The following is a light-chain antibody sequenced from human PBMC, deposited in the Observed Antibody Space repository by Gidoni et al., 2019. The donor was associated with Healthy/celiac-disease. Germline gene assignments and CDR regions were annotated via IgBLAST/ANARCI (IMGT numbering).Light chain of an antibody. CDR3: QQYCSSPPWT. CDR2: GAS. V-gene: IGKV3-20*01. CDR1: QSVSSSY. Sequence: EIVLTQSPGTLSLSPGERATRSCRASQSVSSSYLARYQQKHGQAPRLLLYGASSRATAIPDRFSGSGSGTEFTLTISRLEPEDFAVYYCQQYCSSPPWTFGQGTKVEIK. J-gene: IGKJ1*01.